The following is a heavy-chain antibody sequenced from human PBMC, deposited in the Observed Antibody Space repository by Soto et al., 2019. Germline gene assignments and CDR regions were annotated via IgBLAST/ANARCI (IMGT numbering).Heavy chain of an antibody. CDR2: ISGSADST. D-gene: IGHD2-8*01. CDR3: AKTRCAMIYALSVYGMDV. V-gene: IGHV3-23*01. CDR1: GFSFSSFA. J-gene: IGHJ6*02. Sequence: EVQVLESGGGFIHPGGSLRLSCAASGFSFSSFAMNWVRQAPGKGLEWVSIISGSADSTFYADSVKGRVTISRDNSKSTRDMQINSLKPEDTGVYYCAKTRCAMIYALSVYGMDVWGQGTKVTVSS.